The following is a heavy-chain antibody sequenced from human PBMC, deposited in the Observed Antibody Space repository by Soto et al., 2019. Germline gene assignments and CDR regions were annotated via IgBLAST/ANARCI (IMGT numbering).Heavy chain of an antibody. CDR2: ISAYNGNT. V-gene: IGHV1-18*01. CDR1: GYTFTSYG. J-gene: IGHJ3*02. D-gene: IGHD6-6*01. Sequence: ASVKVSCKASGYTFTSYGISWVRQAPGQGLEWMGWISAYNGNTNYAQKLQGRVTMTTDTSTSTAYMELRSLRSDDTAVYYCARVPGPIAARPYALDIWGQGTMVTVSS. CDR3: ARVPGPIAARPYALDI.